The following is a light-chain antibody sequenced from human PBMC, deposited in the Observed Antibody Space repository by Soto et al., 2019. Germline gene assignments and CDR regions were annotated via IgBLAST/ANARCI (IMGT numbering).Light chain of an antibody. CDR1: QSVSSSH. Sequence: EIVLTQSPGTLSLSPGERATLSCRASQSVSSSHLAWYQQKPGQAPRLLMSGASSRATGIPNRCSGSGSGTAFSLTISRLAPEDFEVYYCQQYGSSPHTVGQGTKLEIK. CDR2: GAS. J-gene: IGKJ2*01. V-gene: IGKV3-20*01. CDR3: QQYGSSPHT.